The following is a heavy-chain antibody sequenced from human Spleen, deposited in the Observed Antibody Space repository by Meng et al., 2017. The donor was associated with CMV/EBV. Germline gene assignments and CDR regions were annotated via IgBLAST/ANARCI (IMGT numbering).Heavy chain of an antibody. Sequence: YWSWIRHSPGKGLEWIGEINHSGSTNYNPSLKSRVTISVDTYKNQFSLKLSSVTAADTAVYYCTRGLPAPNYYDYVWGSYRYALALDYWGQGTLVTVSS. J-gene: IGHJ4*02. D-gene: IGHD3-16*02. CDR2: INHSGST. V-gene: IGHV4-34*01. CDR1: Y. CDR3: TRGLPAPNYYDYVWGSYRYALALDY.